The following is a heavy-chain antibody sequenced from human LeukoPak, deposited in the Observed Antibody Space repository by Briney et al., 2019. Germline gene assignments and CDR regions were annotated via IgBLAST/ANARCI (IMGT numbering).Heavy chain of an antibody. V-gene: IGHV4-59*01. J-gene: IGHJ3*02. CDR3: ARDRARLAIPLLYRSEAFDI. D-gene: IGHD3-10*01. CDR1: GGSISSYY. CDR2: IYYSGST. Sequence: SETLSLTCTVSGGSISSYYWSWIRQPPGKGLEWIGYIYYSGSTNYNPSLKSRVTISVDTSKNQFSLKLSSVTAADTAVYYCARDRARLAIPLLYRSEAFDIWGQGTMVTVSS.